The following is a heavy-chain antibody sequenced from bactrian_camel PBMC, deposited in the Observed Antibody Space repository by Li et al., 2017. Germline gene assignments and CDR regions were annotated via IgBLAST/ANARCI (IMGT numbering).Heavy chain of an antibody. V-gene: IGHV3S1*01. Sequence: QLVESGGGLVQPGGSLRLSCAASGLTFNDYRMDWVRQAPGKGLEWVSSISMDGSRTEYAYSLKGRFTISRDNAKNTLYLQLNNLKTEDTAMYFCASLYNRYYGQGTQVTVS. CDR2: ISMDGSRT. CDR1: GLTFNDYR. D-gene: IGHD2*01. J-gene: IGHJ4*01.